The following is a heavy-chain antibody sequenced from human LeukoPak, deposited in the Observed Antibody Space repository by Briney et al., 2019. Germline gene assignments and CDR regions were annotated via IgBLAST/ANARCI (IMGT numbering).Heavy chain of an antibody. CDR3: AKGGYYDSSGYYSYVIDY. CDR1: GFTFSSYA. Sequence: QPGRSLRLSCAASGFTFSSYAMHWVRQAPGKGLEWVAVISYDGSNKYYADSVKGRFTISRDNSKNTLYLQMNSLRAEDTAVYYCAKGGYYDSSGYYSYVIDYWGQGILVTVSS. V-gene: IGHV3-30*04. D-gene: IGHD3-22*01. J-gene: IGHJ4*02. CDR2: ISYDGSNK.